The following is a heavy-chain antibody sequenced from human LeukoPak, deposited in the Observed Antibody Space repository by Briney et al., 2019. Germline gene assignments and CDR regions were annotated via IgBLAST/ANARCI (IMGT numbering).Heavy chain of an antibody. CDR2: VYSSGRT. Sequence: SETLSLTCTVSGDSISSGSFYWRWIRQPAGKRLEWIGRVYSSGRTNYNPSLKSRVTISVDTSKNQFSLKLSSVTAADTAVYYCARDIGTGIAAAGTGGPDYYYYMDVWGKGTTVTVSS. CDR1: GDSISSGSFY. D-gene: IGHD6-13*01. CDR3: ARDIGTGIAAAGTGGPDYYYYMDV. V-gene: IGHV4-61*02. J-gene: IGHJ6*03.